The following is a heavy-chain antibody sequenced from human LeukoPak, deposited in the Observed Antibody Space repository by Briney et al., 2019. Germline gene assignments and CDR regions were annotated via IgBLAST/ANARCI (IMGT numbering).Heavy chain of an antibody. CDR1: GFNFANHA. J-gene: IGHJ4*02. CDR2: ISGGGDIT. CDR3: TRDQWPGIAVADSRDY. D-gene: IGHD6-19*01. Sequence: GGSLRLSCAASGFNFANHAMGWVRQTPGKGLEWVSAISGGGDITYYADSVTGRFTISRDNSKDTLYLQMNSLKTEDTAVYYCTRDQWPGIAVADSRDYWGQGTPVTVSS. V-gene: IGHV3-23*01.